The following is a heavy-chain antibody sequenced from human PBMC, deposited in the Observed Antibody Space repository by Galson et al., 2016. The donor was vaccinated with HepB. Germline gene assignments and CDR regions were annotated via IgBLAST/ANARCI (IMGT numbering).Heavy chain of an antibody. D-gene: IGHD6-13*01. J-gene: IGHJ4*02. Sequence: SLRLSCAASGFTFSSYAMHWVRQAPGKGLEWMAIISFDGSDKYYADSVKGRFTISRDNSKNTLYLQMSSLRADDTAVYYCARTPYSSAGRAKSYYFDYWGQGTLVTVSS. V-gene: IGHV3-30*04. CDR3: ARTPYSSAGRAKSYYFDY. CDR2: ISFDGSDK. CDR1: GFTFSSYA.